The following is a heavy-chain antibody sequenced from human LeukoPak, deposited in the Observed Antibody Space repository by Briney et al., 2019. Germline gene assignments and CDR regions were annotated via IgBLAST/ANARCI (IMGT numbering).Heavy chain of an antibody. J-gene: IGHJ4*02. Sequence: ASVKVSCKASGYTFTSYGISWVRQAPGQGLEWMGWISAYNGNTNYAQKLQGRVTMTTDTSTSTAYMELRSLRSDDTAVYYCARDVSVSSGYYYLSGSYFDYWGQGTPVTVSS. V-gene: IGHV1-18*01. CDR2: ISAYNGNT. CDR1: GYTFTSYG. CDR3: ARDVSVSSGYYYLSGSYFDY. D-gene: IGHD3-22*01.